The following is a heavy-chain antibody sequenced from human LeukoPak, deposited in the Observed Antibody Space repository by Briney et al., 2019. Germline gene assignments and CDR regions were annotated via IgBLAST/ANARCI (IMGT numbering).Heavy chain of an antibody. V-gene: IGHV4-34*01. CDR1: GGSFSGYY. J-gene: IGHJ5*02. D-gene: IGHD3-10*01. Sequence: MASETLSLTCAVYGGSFSGYYWSWIRQPPGKGLEWIGEINHSGSTNYNPSLKSRVTISVDTSKNQFSLKLSSVTAADTAVYYCARGMYYYGSGSYYNSRNNWFDPWGQGTLVTVSS. CDR3: ARGMYYYGSGSYYNSRNNWFDP. CDR2: INHSGST.